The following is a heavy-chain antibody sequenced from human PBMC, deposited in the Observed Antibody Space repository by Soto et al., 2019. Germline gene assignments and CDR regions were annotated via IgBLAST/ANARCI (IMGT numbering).Heavy chain of an antibody. CDR2: ISGSGGST. CDR1: GFTFSSYA. Sequence: EVQLLESGGGLVQPGGSLRLSCAASGFTFSSYAMSWVRQAPGKGLEWVSAISGSGGSTYYADSVKGRFTISRDNSKNTLYLQMNSLRAEDTAVYYCAKTYYYDSSGYYPVNLDYWGQGTLVTVSS. J-gene: IGHJ4*02. D-gene: IGHD3-22*01. V-gene: IGHV3-23*01. CDR3: AKTYYYDSSGYYPVNLDY.